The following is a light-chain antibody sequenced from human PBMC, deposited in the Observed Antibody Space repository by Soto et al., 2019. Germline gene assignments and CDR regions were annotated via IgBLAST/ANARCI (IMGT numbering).Light chain of an antibody. CDR3: QQYGSSP. J-gene: IGKJ4*01. CDR2: GAS. V-gene: IGKV3-20*01. CDR1: QSVSSSY. Sequence: EIVLTQSPGTLSLAQGERATLSCRASQSVSSSYLAWYQQKPGQAPRLLIYGASSRATGIPDRFSGSGSGTDFTLTISRLEPEDFAVYYCQQYGSSPFGGGTKVEIK.